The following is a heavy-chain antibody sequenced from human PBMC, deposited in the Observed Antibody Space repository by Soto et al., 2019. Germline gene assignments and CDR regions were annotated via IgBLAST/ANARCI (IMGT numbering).Heavy chain of an antibody. Sequence: QVRLQEWGPGLVKPSQTLSLKCSVSGGSITTGGRYWSWIRQLPGKGLEWIGDIYYSGNTYYNASLKSRVTISVEAAKNQFSLKLSSVTAADTAVYYCAQALVFTGGDGYDIRGQGRLVNVSS. J-gene: IGHJ3*02. CDR2: IYYSGNT. CDR1: GGSITTGGRY. V-gene: IGHV4-31*02. D-gene: IGHD1-1*01. CDR3: AQALVFTGGDGYDI.